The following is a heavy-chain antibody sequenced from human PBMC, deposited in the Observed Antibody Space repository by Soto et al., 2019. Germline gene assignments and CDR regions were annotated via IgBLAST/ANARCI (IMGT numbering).Heavy chain of an antibody. CDR1: GFTFDDYA. V-gene: IGHV3-43D*03. J-gene: IGHJ4*02. CDR3: AKDMSSSWHGLFDY. Sequence: GGSLRLSCAASGFTFDDYAMHWVRQAPGKGLEWVSLISWDGGSTYYADSVKGRFTISRDNSKNSLYLQMNSLRAEDTALYYCAKDMSSSWHGLFDYWGQGTLVTVSS. CDR2: ISWDGGST. D-gene: IGHD6-13*01.